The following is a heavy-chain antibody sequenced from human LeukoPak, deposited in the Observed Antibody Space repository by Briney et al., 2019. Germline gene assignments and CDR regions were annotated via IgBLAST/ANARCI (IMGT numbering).Heavy chain of an antibody. V-gene: IGHV3-30-3*01. CDR3: ARDAAGPFDY. D-gene: IGHD2-15*01. CDR1: GFTYSSYA. Sequence: GGSLRLSCAASGFTYSSYAMHWVRQAPGKGLQWVAIISDDGSKKYYADSVKGRFTISRDNSKNTLYVQMNSLRAEDTAVYYCARDAAGPFDYWGHGTLVTVSS. J-gene: IGHJ4*01. CDR2: ISDDGSKK.